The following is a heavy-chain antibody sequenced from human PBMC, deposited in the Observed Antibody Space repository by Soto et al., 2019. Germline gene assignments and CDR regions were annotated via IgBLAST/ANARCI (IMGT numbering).Heavy chain of an antibody. V-gene: IGHV1-2*02. CDR2: INPNSGGT. CDR1: GYTFTGYY. J-gene: IGHJ3*02. CDR3: ASYDSSGYGGGVDDAFDI. D-gene: IGHD3-22*01. Sequence: ASVKVSCKASGYTFTGYYMHWVRQAPGQGLEWMGWINPNSGGTNYAQKFQGRVTMTRDTSISTAYMELSRLRSDDTTVYYCASYDSSGYGGGVDDAFDIWGQGTMVTVSS.